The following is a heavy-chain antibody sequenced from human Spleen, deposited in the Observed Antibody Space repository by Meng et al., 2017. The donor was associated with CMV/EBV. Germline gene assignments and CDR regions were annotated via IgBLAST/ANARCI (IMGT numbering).Heavy chain of an antibody. CDR1: GFTFSSYS. CDR3: AKADSSSWYRGAFDI. V-gene: IGHV3-21*04. J-gene: IGHJ3*02. CDR2: ISSSSSYI. Sequence: GESLKISCAASGFTFSSYSMNWVRQAPGKGLEWVSSISSSSSYIYYADSVKGRFTISRDNAKNSLYLQMNSLRAEDMALYYCAKADSSSWYRGAFDIWGQGTMVTVSS. D-gene: IGHD6-13*01.